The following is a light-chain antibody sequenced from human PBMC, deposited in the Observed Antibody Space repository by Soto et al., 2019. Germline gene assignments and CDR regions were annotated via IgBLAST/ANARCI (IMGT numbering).Light chain of an antibody. CDR3: CSYAGSYTYV. CDR1: SSDVGGYNY. J-gene: IGLJ1*01. V-gene: IGLV2-11*01. Sequence: QSALTQPRSVSGSPGQSVTISCTGTSSDVGGYNYVSWYQQHPGKAPKLMIYDVSKRPSGVPDRFSVSKSGNTASLTISVLQAEEEADYYCCSYAGSYTYVFGTGTKLTVL. CDR2: DVS.